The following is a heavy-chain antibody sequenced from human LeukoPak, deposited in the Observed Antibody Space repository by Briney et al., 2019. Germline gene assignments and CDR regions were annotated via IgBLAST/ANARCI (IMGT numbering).Heavy chain of an antibody. CDR2: ITPSSSDR. CDR1: GFTFSSYS. D-gene: IGHD3-22*01. CDR3: ARTYYYDRNAVFGY. V-gene: IGHV3-21*01. J-gene: IGHJ4*02. Sequence: GGSLRLSCAASGFTFSSYSMNWVRQAPGKGLEWVSLITPSSSDRYHADSVQGRFTISRDNAKNSLYLQMNGLRAEDTAVYYCARTYYYDRNAVFGYWGQGTLVTVSS.